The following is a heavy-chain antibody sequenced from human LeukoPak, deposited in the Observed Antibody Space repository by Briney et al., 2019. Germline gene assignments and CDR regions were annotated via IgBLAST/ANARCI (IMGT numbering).Heavy chain of an antibody. Sequence: GASVKVSCKASGYTLTSYDINWVRQATRQGLEWMGWMNPNSGNTGYAQKFQGRVTMTRNTSISTAYMELSSLRSEDTAVYYCASERGPISSWYRQGFDPWGQGTLVTVSS. D-gene: IGHD6-13*01. CDR2: MNPNSGNT. V-gene: IGHV1-8*01. CDR3: ASERGPISSWYRQGFDP. J-gene: IGHJ5*02. CDR1: GYTLTSYD.